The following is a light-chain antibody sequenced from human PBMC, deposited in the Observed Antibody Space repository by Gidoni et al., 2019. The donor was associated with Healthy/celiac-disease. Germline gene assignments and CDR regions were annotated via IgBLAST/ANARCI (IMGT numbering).Light chain of an antibody. Sequence: DIQMTQSPSTLSASVGDRVTITCRASQRISSWLAWYQQKPGKAPKLLIYKASSLESGVPSRFSGSGSGTEFTLTISSLQPDDFATFYCQQYNSWTWPFGQGTKVEIK. CDR3: QQYNSWTWP. J-gene: IGKJ1*01. CDR1: QRISSW. V-gene: IGKV1-5*03. CDR2: KAS.